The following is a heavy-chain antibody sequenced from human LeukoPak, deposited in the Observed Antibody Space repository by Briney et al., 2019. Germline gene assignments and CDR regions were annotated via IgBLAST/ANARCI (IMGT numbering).Heavy chain of an antibody. Sequence: SETLSLTCTVSGGSISSYYWSWIRQPPGKGLEWIGFIYYSGSTYYNPSLKSRVTISVDTSKNQFSLKLSSVTAADTAVYYCARVRANFQNDLWSGYYKGSYWYFDLWGRGTLVTVSS. V-gene: IGHV4-59*08. D-gene: IGHD3-3*01. CDR1: GGSISSYY. J-gene: IGHJ2*01. CDR2: IYYSGST. CDR3: ARVRANFQNDLWSGYYKGSYWYFDL.